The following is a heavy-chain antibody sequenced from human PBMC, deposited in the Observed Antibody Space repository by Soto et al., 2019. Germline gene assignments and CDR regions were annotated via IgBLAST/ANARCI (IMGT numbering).Heavy chain of an antibody. CDR3: ARGSWNDKYYFDY. CDR2: ISWNSGSI. CDR1: GFTSDDYA. Sequence: EVQLVESGGGLVQPGRSLRLSCAASGFTSDDYAMHWVRQAPGKGLEWVSGISWNSGSIGYADSVKGRFTISRDNAKNSLYLQMNSLRAEDTALYYCARGSWNDKYYFDYWGQGTLVTVSS. D-gene: IGHD1-1*01. J-gene: IGHJ4*02. V-gene: IGHV3-9*02.